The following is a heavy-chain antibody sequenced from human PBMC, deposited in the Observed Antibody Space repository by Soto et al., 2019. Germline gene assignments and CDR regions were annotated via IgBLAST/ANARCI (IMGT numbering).Heavy chain of an antibody. D-gene: IGHD2-2*01. CDR3: ARVCPQNWFAA. J-gene: IGHJ5*02. Sequence: PSETLSLTCTVSGGSISSGGYYWSWILHHPGKGLEWIGYIYYSVSTYYNPSLKSRATIAIDTSKNQFSLKLSCVTAADTAVYYCARVCPQNWFAAGGQETVVTFCS. CDR1: GGSISSGGYY. V-gene: IGHV4-31*03. CDR2: IYYSVST.